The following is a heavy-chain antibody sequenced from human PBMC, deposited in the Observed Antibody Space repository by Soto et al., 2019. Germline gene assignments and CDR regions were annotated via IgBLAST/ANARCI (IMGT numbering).Heavy chain of an antibody. J-gene: IGHJ4*02. CDR2: IYYSGST. V-gene: IGHV4-39*01. CDR3: ARRAYSWPHFDY. Sequence: QLQLQESGPGLVKPSETLSLTCTVSGGSISSSSYYWGWIRQPPGKGLEWIGSIYYSGSTYYNPSLKGRVTISVDTSKNQFSLKLSSVTAADTAVYYCARRAYSWPHFDYWGQGTLVTVSS. D-gene: IGHD5-18*01. CDR1: GGSISSSSYY.